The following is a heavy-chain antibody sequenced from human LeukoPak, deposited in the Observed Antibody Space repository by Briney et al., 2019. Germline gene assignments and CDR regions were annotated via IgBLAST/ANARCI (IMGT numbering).Heavy chain of an antibody. CDR1: GYSFTSYW. V-gene: IGHV5-51*01. CDR2: IYPGDSDT. D-gene: IGHD6-13*01. Sequence: GESLKISCKGSGYSFTSYWIGWVRQMPGKGLEWMGIIYPGDSDTRYSPSFQGQVTISADKSISTAYLQWSSLKALDTAMYYCAAQQLAPNDAFDIWGQGTMVTVSS. CDR3: AAQQLAPNDAFDI. J-gene: IGHJ3*02.